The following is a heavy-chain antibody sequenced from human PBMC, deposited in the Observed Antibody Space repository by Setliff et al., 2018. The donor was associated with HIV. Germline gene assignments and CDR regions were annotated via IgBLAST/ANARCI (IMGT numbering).Heavy chain of an antibody. Sequence: ASVKVSCKASGGTLSTYGISWVRQAPGQGLEWMAWINVYNGDTNFAQKFQGRVTMTKDTSTGTAYMELSSLRSDDTAVYYCATDRTQTGISLVRGRLTDPAKYPLDYWGQGTLVTVS. CDR3: ATDRTQTGISLVRGRLTDPAKYPLDY. J-gene: IGHJ4*02. CDR1: GGTLSTYG. D-gene: IGHD3-10*01. V-gene: IGHV1-18*01. CDR2: INVYNGDT.